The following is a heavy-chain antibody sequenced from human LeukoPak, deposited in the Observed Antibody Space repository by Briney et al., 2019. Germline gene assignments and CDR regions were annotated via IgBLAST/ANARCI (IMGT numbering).Heavy chain of an antibody. Sequence: PGGSLRLSCAASGFTFSSYSMNWVRQAPGKGLEWIGYIYYSGGTYYNPSLKSRVIISLDTSKNQFSLKLNSATAADTAVYYCARERGPNCNTDCLFDPWGQGTLVTVSS. D-gene: IGHD2/OR15-2a*01. J-gene: IGHJ5*02. CDR1: GFTFSSYS. V-gene: IGHV4-59*01. CDR3: ARERGPNCNTDCLFDP. CDR2: IYYSGGT.